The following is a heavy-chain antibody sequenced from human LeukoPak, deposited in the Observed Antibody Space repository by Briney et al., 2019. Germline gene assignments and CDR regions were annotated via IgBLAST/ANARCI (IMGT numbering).Heavy chain of an antibody. D-gene: IGHD6-13*01. Sequence: TGGSLRLSCAASGLTFSKYSMTWVRQAPGKGLEWVSFIDTSSSTMYYTDSVKGRFTISRDNAKNSLYLQMNSLKVEDTAVYYCARALRGIAAAGSHAFDIWGQGTMVTVSS. CDR1: GLTFSKYS. CDR2: IDTSSSTM. CDR3: ARALRGIAAAGSHAFDI. J-gene: IGHJ3*02. V-gene: IGHV3-48*04.